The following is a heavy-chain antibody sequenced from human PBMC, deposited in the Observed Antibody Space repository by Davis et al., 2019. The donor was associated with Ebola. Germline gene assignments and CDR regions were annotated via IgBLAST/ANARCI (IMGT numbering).Heavy chain of an antibody. J-gene: IGHJ6*03. D-gene: IGHD3-16*01. CDR1: GYTFTGYY. Sequence: ASVKVSCKASGYTFTGYYMHWVRQAPGQGLEWMGWINPNSGGTNYAQKFQGRVTMTRDTSISTAYMELSRLRSDDTAVYYCARALSEDYDYYYYYYMDVWGKGTTVTVSS. CDR3: ARALSEDYDYYYYYYMDV. CDR2: INPNSGGT. V-gene: IGHV1-2*02.